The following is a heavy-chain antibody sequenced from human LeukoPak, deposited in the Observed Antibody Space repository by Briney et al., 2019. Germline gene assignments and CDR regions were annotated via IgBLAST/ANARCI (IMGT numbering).Heavy chain of an antibody. D-gene: IGHD2-2*01. Sequence: ASVKVSCKASGYTFTSYGISWVRQAPGQGLEWMGWISAYNGNTNYAQKLQGRVTMTTDTSTSTAYMELRSLRSEDTAVYYCAREDQLEPPLGFDYWGQGTLVTVSS. CDR1: GYTFTSYG. V-gene: IGHV1-18*01. CDR3: AREDQLEPPLGFDY. J-gene: IGHJ4*02. CDR2: ISAYNGNT.